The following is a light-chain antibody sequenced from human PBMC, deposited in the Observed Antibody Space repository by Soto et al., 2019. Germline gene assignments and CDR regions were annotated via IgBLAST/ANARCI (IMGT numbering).Light chain of an antibody. Sequence: VLTQPPSVSGAPGQRVTISCTGSSSNIGAGYDVHWYQQLPGTAPKLLIYGNSNRPSGVPDRFSGSKSGTSASLAITGLQAEDEADYYCQSYDSSLSGYVFGPGTKVTVL. CDR1: SSNIGAGYD. CDR3: QSYDSSLSGYV. J-gene: IGLJ1*01. V-gene: IGLV1-40*01. CDR2: GNS.